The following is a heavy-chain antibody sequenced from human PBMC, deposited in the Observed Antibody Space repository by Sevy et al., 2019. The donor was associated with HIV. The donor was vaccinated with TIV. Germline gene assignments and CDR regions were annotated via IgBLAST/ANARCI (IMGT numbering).Heavy chain of an antibody. J-gene: IGHJ4*02. CDR1: GFTFSSYA. CDR3: AKGYCSGGSCYSAY. V-gene: IGHV3-23*01. CDR2: ISGSGGST. D-gene: IGHD2-15*01. Sequence: GGSLRLSCAASGFTFSSYAMSWVRQAPGKGLEWVSAISGSGGSTYYADYVKGRFTISRDNSKNTLYLQMNSLRAEDTSVYYCAKGYCSGGSCYSAYWGQGTLVTVSS.